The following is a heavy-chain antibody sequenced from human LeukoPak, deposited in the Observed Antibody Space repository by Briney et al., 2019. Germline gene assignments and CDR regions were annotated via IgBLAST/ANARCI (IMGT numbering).Heavy chain of an antibody. J-gene: IGHJ4*02. CDR2: ISGGGGST. CDR1: GFTFSNYA. Sequence: PGGSLRLSCAASGFTFSNYAMSWVRQAPGKGLEWVSSISGGGGSTYYSESVKGRFSISRDNPKNTLYLQMNSLRADDTAVYYCVKGPLQWLDYFDYWGQGALVTVSS. D-gene: IGHD6-19*01. CDR3: VKGPLQWLDYFDY. V-gene: IGHV3-23*01.